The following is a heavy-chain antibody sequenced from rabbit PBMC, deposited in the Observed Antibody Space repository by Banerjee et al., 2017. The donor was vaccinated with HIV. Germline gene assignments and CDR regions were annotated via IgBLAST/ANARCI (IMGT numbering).Heavy chain of an antibody. CDR3: ARSRYSDGGDGYSKWGL. D-gene: IGHD6-1*01. J-gene: IGHJ6*01. CDR2: INTSSGNT. V-gene: IGHV1S45*01. Sequence: QEQLEESGGDLVKPEGSLTLTCTASGFSFSNKYVMCWVRQAPGKGLEWIACINTSSGNTVYASWAKGRFTISKTSSTTVTLQMTSLTAADTATYFCARSRYSDGGDGYSKWGLWGPGTLVTVS. CDR1: GFSFSNKYV.